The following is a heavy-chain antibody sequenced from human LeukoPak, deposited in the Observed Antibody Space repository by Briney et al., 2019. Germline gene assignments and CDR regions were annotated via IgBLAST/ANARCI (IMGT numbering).Heavy chain of an antibody. Sequence: SETLSLTCTVSGGSISSSSYYWGWIRQPPGKGLEWIGSIYYSGSTYYNPSLKSRVTISVDTSKNQFSLKLNSVTAADTAVYYCVKEGVWSGWFDTWGQGTLVTVSS. V-gene: IGHV4-39*07. CDR2: IYYSGST. D-gene: IGHD2-21*01. CDR3: VKEGVWSGWFDT. J-gene: IGHJ5*02. CDR1: GGSISSSSYY.